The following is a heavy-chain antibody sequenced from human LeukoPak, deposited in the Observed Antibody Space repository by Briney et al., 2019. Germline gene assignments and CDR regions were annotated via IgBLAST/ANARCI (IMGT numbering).Heavy chain of an antibody. D-gene: IGHD3-22*01. J-gene: IGHJ4*02. V-gene: IGHV7-4-1*02. CDR3: ARGYDSSGYFSD. Sequence: ASVKVSCKASGYTFSSNAINWVRQAPGQGLEWMGWIDTNTGNPTHAQGFTGQFVFSLDTSVSTAYPQISSLKAEDTAEYFCARGYDSSGYFSDWGQGTLVTVSS. CDR2: IDTNTGNP. CDR1: GYTFSSNA.